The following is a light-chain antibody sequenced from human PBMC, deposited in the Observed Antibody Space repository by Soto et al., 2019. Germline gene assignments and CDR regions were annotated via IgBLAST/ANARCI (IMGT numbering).Light chain of an antibody. CDR1: QNIRNN. CDR3: QQYNIWFQT. Sequence: EIVMTHSPSTLSVTPGESATLSCRSSQNIRNNLAWYQQKPGQAPRLLFSDTSTRATTVPARFNGSGSGTEFSLAISNLQSEDFAVYFCQQYNIWFQTFGQGTKVDIK. J-gene: IGKJ1*01. CDR2: DTS. V-gene: IGKV3-15*01.